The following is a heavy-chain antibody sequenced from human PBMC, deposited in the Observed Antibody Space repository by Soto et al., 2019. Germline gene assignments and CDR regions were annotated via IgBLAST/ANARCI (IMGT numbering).Heavy chain of an antibody. V-gene: IGHV3-23*01. CDR1: GFTFSSYG. D-gene: IGHD4-17*01. CDR3: AKSYGDLGFYYYMDV. CDR2: LSTGGGRV. J-gene: IGHJ6*03. Sequence: EVQLLESGGGLVQPGGSLRLSCVASGFTFSSYGMNWVRQAPGKGLEWVSTLSTGGGRVYYADSVKGRFTISRDKSKNTQFLQMNSLRAEDTAVYYCAKSYGDLGFYYYMDVWGKGTTVTVSS.